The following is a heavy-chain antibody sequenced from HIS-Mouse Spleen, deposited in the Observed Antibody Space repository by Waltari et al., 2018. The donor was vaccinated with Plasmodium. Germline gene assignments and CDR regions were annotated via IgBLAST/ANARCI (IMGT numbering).Heavy chain of an antibody. V-gene: IGHV3-23*01. CDR1: GFTFSSYA. CDR2: NSGSGGGT. D-gene: IGHD7-27*01. J-gene: IGHJ4*02. Sequence: EVQLLESGGGLVQPGGSLRLSCAASGFTFSSYAMSWVRQAPGKGLGGVSVNSGSGGGTYYADSVKGRVTISRYNSKNTRYLQMNSRRAEDTAVYYCAKSSKGTGDLGDYWGQGTLVTVSS. CDR3: AKSSKGTGDLGDY.